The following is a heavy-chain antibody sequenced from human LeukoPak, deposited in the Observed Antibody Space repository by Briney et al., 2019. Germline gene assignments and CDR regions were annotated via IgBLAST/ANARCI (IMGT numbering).Heavy chain of an antibody. D-gene: IGHD6-13*01. CDR3: AREGFVVAAAGHVGYFQH. Sequence: GGSLRLSCAASGFTFSNAWMSWVRQAPGKGLEWVGRIKSKTDGGTTDYAAPVKGRFTISRDDSKNTLYLQMNSLRAEDTAVYYCAREGFVVAAAGHVGYFQHWGQGTLVTVSS. CDR1: GFTFSNAW. J-gene: IGHJ1*01. V-gene: IGHV3-15*01. CDR2: IKSKTDGGTT.